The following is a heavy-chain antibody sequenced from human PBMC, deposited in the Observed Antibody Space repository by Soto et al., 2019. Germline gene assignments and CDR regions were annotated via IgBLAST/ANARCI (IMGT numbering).Heavy chain of an antibody. J-gene: IGHJ6*02. V-gene: IGHV4-34*01. CDR1: GGSFSGYY. Sequence: SETLSLTCAVYGGSFSGYYWIWIRQPPVNGPEFIGEINHSLSTNYNPSLKSRFTISLYTSKNHFSLKLISFTAADTSVYYCARVRVRGAQNYYYYYGMDVWGQGTTVT. D-gene: IGHD3-10*01. CDR3: ARVRVRGAQNYYYYYGMDV. CDR2: INHSLST.